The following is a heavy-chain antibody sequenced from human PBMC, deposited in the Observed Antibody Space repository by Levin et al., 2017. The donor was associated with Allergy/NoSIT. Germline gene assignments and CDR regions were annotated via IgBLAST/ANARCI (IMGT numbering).Heavy chain of an antibody. CDR2: IKQDGSEK. Sequence: LSLTCAASGFTFSSYWMSWVRQAPGKGLEWVANIKQDGSEKYYVDSVKGRFTISRDNAKNSLYLQMNSLRAEDTAVYYCARDRPLYGSGSYYTPGNWFDPWGQGTLVTVSS. V-gene: IGHV3-7*01. CDR3: ARDRPLYGSGSYYTPGNWFDP. CDR1: GFTFSSYW. D-gene: IGHD3-10*01. J-gene: IGHJ5*02.